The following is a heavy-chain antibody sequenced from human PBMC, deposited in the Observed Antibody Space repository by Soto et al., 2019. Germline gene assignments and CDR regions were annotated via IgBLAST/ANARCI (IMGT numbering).Heavy chain of an antibody. Sequence: SETLSLTCTVSGGSISSYYWSWIRQPPGKGLEWIGYIYYSGSTNYNPSLKSRVTISVDTSKNQFSLKLSSVTAADTAVYYCARLSSGYDPYYYYYYMDVWGKGTTVTVSS. CDR2: IYYSGST. V-gene: IGHV4-59*08. CDR3: ARLSSGYDPYYYYYYMDV. D-gene: IGHD5-12*01. J-gene: IGHJ6*03. CDR1: GGSISSYY.